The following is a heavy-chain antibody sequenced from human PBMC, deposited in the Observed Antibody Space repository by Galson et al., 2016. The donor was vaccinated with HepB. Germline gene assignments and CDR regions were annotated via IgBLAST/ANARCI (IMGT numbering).Heavy chain of an antibody. CDR2: IYYSGGT. D-gene: IGHD3-10*01. J-gene: IGHJ6*02. V-gene: IGHV4-39*01. CDR3: AGPPRGGNGMDV. Sequence: SETLSLTCTVSGASISSSSNFWGWIRQPPGKGLEWIGSIYYSGGTYYNPSLKSRVTISVNTSKNQFSLKLNSVTAADTAFYYCAGPPRGGNGMDVWGQGTTVTVSS. CDR1: GASISSSSNF.